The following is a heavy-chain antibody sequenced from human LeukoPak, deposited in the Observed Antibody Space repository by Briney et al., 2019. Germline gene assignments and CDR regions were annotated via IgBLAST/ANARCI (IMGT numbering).Heavy chain of an antibody. Sequence: PSGGSLRLSCAASGFTFSSYAMHWVRQAPGKGLEWVAVISYDGSNKYYADSVKGRFTISRDNSKNTLYLQMNSLRAEDTAVYYCARDLSHFPMALHYWGQGTLVTVSS. CDR1: GFTFSSYA. J-gene: IGHJ4*02. CDR3: ARDLSHFPMALHY. CDR2: ISYDGSNK. D-gene: IGHD2/OR15-2a*01. V-gene: IGHV3-30*04.